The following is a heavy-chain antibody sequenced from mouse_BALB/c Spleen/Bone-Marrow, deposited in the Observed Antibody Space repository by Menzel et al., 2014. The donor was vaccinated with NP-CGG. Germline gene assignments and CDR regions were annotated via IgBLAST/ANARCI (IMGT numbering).Heavy chain of an antibody. CDR3: TRDIGGITLDY. V-gene: IGHV7-3*02. J-gene: IGHJ2*01. Sequence: EVKLVESGGGFVQPGGSLRLSCATSGFTFTDYYMNWVRQPPGKALEWLGFIRNKANGYTTEFSASVKGRFTISRDNSXSILYLQMNTLRAEDSATYYCTRDIGGITLDYWGQGTALTVSS. CDR1: GFTFTDYY. D-gene: IGHD1-1*01. CDR2: IRNKANGYTT.